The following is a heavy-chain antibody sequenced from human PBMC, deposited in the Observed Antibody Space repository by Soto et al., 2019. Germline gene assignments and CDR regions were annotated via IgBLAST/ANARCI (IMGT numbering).Heavy chain of an antibody. CDR3: ARREVYYYGSGSYYNRDYFDY. CDR1: GYTFTSYG. V-gene: IGHV1-18*01. CDR2: ISAYNGNT. J-gene: IGHJ4*02. Sequence: ASVKVSCKASGYTFTSYGISWVRQAPGQGLEWMGWISAYNGNTNYAQKLQGRVTMTTDTSTSTAYMELRSLRSDDTAVYYCARREVYYYGSGSYYNRDYFDYWGQGTLVTAAS. D-gene: IGHD3-10*01.